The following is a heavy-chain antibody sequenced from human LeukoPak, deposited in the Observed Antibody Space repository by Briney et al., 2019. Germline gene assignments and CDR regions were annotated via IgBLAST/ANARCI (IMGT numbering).Heavy chain of an antibody. Sequence: GGSLRLSCAASGFTVSSIYMSWVRQAPGKGLEWVSVIYSGGSTYYADSVKGRFTISRDNSKNTLYLQMNSLRAEDTAVYYCARTPGYCSGGSCYSGYYYGMDVWGKGTTVTVSS. CDR1: GFTVSSIY. J-gene: IGHJ6*04. V-gene: IGHV3-53*01. D-gene: IGHD2-15*01. CDR3: ARTPGYCSGGSCYSGYYYGMDV. CDR2: IYSGGST.